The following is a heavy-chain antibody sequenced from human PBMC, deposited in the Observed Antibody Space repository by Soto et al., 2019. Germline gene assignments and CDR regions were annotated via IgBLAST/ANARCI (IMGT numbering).Heavy chain of an antibody. V-gene: IGHV1-18*01. CDR3: AKRSPYSSGWYSPIFDY. Sequence: GASVKVSCKALGYDFESYGITCVRQAPGQVLEWLGWISVYNGKTDYAQNFQGRGTMTTDTSTGTAYMELRSLRDEDTAVYFCAKRSPYSSGWYSPIFDYWGQGALVTVSS. CDR1: GYDFESYG. D-gene: IGHD6-13*01. CDR2: ISVYNGKT. J-gene: IGHJ4*02.